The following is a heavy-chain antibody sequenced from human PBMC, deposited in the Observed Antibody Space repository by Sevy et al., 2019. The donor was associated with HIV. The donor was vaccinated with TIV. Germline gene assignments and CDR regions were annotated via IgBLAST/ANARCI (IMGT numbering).Heavy chain of an antibody. CDR3: ARVPGSGILGYGIDV. Sequence: GGSLRLSCAASGFTVSSNYMSWVRQAPGKGLEWVSVIYSGGSTYYADSVKGRFTISRDNSKNTLYLQMNSLRAEDTAVYYCARVPGSGILGYGIDVWGQGTTVTVSS. J-gene: IGHJ6*02. CDR2: IYSGGST. CDR1: GFTVSSNY. V-gene: IGHV3-53*01. D-gene: IGHD3-10*01.